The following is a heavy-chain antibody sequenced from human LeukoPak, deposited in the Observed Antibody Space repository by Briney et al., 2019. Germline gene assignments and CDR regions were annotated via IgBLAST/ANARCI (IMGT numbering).Heavy chain of an antibody. J-gene: IGHJ5*02. CDR2: MNPNSGNT. V-gene: IGHV1-8*01. CDR1: GYTFTSYD. D-gene: IGHD4-17*01. Sequence: SVKVSFKASGYTFTSYDINWVRQATGQGLEWMGWMNPNSGNTGYAQKFQGRVTMTRNTSISTAYMELSSLRSEDTAVYYCARGKFPYGDHTRFDPWGQGTLVTVSS. CDR3: ARGKFPYGDHTRFDP.